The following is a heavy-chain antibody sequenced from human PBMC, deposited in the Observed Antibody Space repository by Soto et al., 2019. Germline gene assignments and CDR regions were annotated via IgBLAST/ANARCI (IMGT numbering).Heavy chain of an antibody. V-gene: IGHV4-59*08. CDR2: IYYSGTT. CDR3: ARHVPYCSDSSHCAYGLDV. CDR1: GGSISSYY. J-gene: IGHJ6*02. Sequence: QVQLQESGPGLVRPSETLSLICTVSGGSISSYYWSWIRQPPGKGLEWIGYIYYSGTTRYNPSLKSRVTXSXDXSKNQFSLKLTSLTAADTAVYHCARHVPYCSDSSHCAYGLDVWGQGTTVTVSS. D-gene: IGHD2-15*01.